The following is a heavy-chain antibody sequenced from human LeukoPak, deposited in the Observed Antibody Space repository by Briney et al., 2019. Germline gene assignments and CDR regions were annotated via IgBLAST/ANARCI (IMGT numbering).Heavy chain of an antibody. Sequence: GGSLRLSCAASGFTFSTYSMNWVRQAPGKGLEWVSSISSGSSFIYYADSVKGRFTISKDNAKNSLFLQMDSLRAEDTAVYYCARESSGYFYWGQGTLVTVSS. D-gene: IGHD3-22*01. CDR2: ISSGSSFI. V-gene: IGHV3-21*01. CDR3: ARESSGYFY. CDR1: GFTFSTYS. J-gene: IGHJ4*02.